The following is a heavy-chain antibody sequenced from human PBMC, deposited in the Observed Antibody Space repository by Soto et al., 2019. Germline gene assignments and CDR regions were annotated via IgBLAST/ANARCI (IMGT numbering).Heavy chain of an antibody. Sequence: GGSLRLSCAASGFTSSDHYMDWVRQAPGKGLEWVGRSKSKPNNYITEYAASAKGRFTISRDESENSLYLQMNSLNTEDTAVYYCTRAGFGHGLDVWGQGTTVTVSS. D-gene: IGHD3-16*01. CDR3: TRAGFGHGLDV. CDR1: GFTSSDHY. V-gene: IGHV3-72*01. J-gene: IGHJ6*02. CDR2: SKSKPNNYIT.